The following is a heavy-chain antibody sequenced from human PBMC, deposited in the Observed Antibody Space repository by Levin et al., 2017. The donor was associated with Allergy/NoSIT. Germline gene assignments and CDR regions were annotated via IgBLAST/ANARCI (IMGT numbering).Heavy chain of an antibody. CDR2: ISSSSSYI. D-gene: IGHD6-6*01. Sequence: GGSLRLSCAASGFTFSSYSMNWVRQAPGKGLEWVSSISSSSSYIYYADSVKGRFTISRDNAKNSLYLQMNSLRAEDTAVYYCAREEYSSSAGPSRPDWFDPWGQGTLVTVSS. J-gene: IGHJ5*02. V-gene: IGHV3-21*01. CDR3: AREEYSSSAGPSRPDWFDP. CDR1: GFTFSSYS.